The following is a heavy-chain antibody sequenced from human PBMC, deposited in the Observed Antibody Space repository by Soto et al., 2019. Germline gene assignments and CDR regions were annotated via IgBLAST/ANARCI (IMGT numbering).Heavy chain of an antibody. CDR2: ISYDGSNK. V-gene: IGHV3-30*18. CDR3: AKEAGVRYYDSSGYYKGFDY. CDR1: GFTFSSYG. D-gene: IGHD3-22*01. Sequence: PGGSLRLSCAASGFTFSSYGMHWVRQAPGKGLEWVAVISYDGSNKYYADSVKGRFTISRDNSKNTLYLQMNSLRAEDTAVYYCAKEAGVRYYDSSGYYKGFDYWGQGTLVTVSS. J-gene: IGHJ4*02.